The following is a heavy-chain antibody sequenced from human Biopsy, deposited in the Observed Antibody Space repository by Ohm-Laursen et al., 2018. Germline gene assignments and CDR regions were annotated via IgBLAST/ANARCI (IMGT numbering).Heavy chain of an antibody. CDR3: ARDTLMAQHLVPGENWFDP. J-gene: IGHJ5*02. CDR2: INPKSGGT. CDR1: GYTFTGYY. D-gene: IGHD3-10*01. V-gene: IGHV1-2*02. Sequence: ASVKVSCKASGYTFTGYYLHWVRQAPGQGLEWMGWINPKSGGTHYLEKFRGRVTMTRDTSISTAYMELTSLTSDDTAVYYCARDTLMAQHLVPGENWFDPWGQGTLVTVSS.